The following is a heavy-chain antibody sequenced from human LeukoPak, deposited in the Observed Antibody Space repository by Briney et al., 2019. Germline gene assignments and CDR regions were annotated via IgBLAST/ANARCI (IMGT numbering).Heavy chain of an antibody. CDR2: TKSKANGETT. J-gene: IGHJ4*02. CDR1: GLSFSNAW. CDR3: ATRPPPYGDFYFDY. D-gene: IGHD4-17*01. Sequence: SGGSLRLSCAASGLSFSNAWMTWVRQAPGKGLEWVGRTKSKANGETTDYAAPVKGRFTISRDDSNTMVYLQMNSLTTEDTAVYYCATRPPPYGDFYFDYWGQGALVTVSS. V-gene: IGHV3-15*01.